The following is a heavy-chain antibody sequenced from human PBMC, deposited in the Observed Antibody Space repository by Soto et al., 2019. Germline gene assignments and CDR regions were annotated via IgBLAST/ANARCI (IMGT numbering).Heavy chain of an antibody. CDR2: IIPIFGTA. Sequence: ASVKVSCKASGGTCSSYAISWVLQAPGQGLEWMGGIIPIFGTANYAQKFQGRVTITADESTSTAYMELSSLRSEDTAVYYCARDLRYQLLRYNWFDPWGQGTLVTVSS. D-gene: IGHD2-2*01. CDR3: ARDLRYQLLRYNWFDP. V-gene: IGHV1-69*13. J-gene: IGHJ5*02. CDR1: GGTCSSYA.